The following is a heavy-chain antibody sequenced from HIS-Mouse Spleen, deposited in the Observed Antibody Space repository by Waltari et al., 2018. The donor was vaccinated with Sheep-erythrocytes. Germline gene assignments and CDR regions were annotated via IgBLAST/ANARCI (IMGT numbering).Heavy chain of an antibody. Sequence: VESGGGVVQPGRSLRLSCAASGFTFSSYGMHWVRQAPGKGLEWVAVISYDGSNKYYADSVKGRFTISRDNSKNTLYLQMNSLRAEDTAVYYCAKGGFGGNSNDAFDIWGQGTMVTVSS. CDR2: ISYDGSNK. D-gene: IGHD3-16*01. CDR3: AKGGFGGNSNDAFDI. V-gene: IGHV3-30*18. CDR1: GFTFSSYG. J-gene: IGHJ3*02.